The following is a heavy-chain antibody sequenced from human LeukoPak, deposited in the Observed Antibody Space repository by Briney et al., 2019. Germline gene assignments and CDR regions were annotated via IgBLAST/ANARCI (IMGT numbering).Heavy chain of an antibody. CDR1: GYTFTGYY. Sequence: ASVKVSRKVSGYTFTGYYMHWVRQAPGQGLEWMGRINPDKGATNYAQKFQGRVSMTRDTSISTAYMELSRLKSDDTAVYYCATYSGNYQSAYWGQGALVTVSS. CDR2: INPDKGAT. CDR3: ATYSGNYQSAY. D-gene: IGHD1-26*01. V-gene: IGHV1-2*06. J-gene: IGHJ4*02.